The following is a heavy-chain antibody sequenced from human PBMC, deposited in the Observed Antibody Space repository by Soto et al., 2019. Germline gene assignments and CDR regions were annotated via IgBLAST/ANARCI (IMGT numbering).Heavy chain of an antibody. CDR1: GASINSAGHS. J-gene: IGHJ4*02. V-gene: IGHV4-30-2*06. CDR2: SYHSSRS. Sequence: QLQLQESGPGLVEPSQTLSLTCTVSGASINSAGHSRRWVRQSPGKGLEWIGYSYHSSRSYYNPPLQSRVTISVDRSKAQFYLTLTSVTAADTAVYFCARARYYDWCFDLWGLGTPVTVSS. D-gene: IGHD3-9*01. CDR3: ARARYYDWCFDL.